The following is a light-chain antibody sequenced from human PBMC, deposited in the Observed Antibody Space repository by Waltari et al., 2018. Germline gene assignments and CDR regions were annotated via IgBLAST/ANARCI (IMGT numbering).Light chain of an antibody. Sequence: EIVMTQSPATLSVSPGERATLSCRASQNVYTNLAWYQQEPGQAPRLLIYGASTRATDIPASFSGSGSGTEFTLTISSLESEDFAIFYCQQYMNWPRTFGQGTKVEIK. CDR2: GAS. CDR1: QNVYTN. J-gene: IGKJ1*01. CDR3: QQYMNWPRT. V-gene: IGKV3-15*01.